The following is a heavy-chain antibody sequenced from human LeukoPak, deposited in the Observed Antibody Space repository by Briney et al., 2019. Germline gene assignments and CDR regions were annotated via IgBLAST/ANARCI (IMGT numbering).Heavy chain of an antibody. J-gene: IGHJ6*02. V-gene: IGHV1-46*01. D-gene: IGHD3-10*01. Sequence: ASVEVSCKASGYTFTSYYMHWVRQAPGQGLEWMGIINPSGGSTSYAQKFQGRVTMTRDTATGTVYMELSSLRSEDTAVYYCARDYYGSEPDSYYYYGMDVWGQGTTVTVSS. CDR2: INPSGGST. CDR3: ARDYYGSEPDSYYYYGMDV. CDR1: GYTFTSYY.